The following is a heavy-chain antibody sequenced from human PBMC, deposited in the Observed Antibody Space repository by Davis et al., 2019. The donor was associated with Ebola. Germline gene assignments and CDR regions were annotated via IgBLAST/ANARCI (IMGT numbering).Heavy chain of an antibody. V-gene: IGHV4-4*02. J-gene: IGHJ5*02. CDR3: ARGYMVRGSSELFDP. Sequence: MPSETLSLTCAVSGGSISSSNWWSWVRQPPGKGLEWIGEIYHSGSTNYNPSLKSRVTISVDKSKNQFSLKLSSVTAADTAVYYCARGYMVRGSSELFDPWGQGTLVTVSS. CDR1: GGSISSSNW. D-gene: IGHD3-10*01. CDR2: IYHSGST.